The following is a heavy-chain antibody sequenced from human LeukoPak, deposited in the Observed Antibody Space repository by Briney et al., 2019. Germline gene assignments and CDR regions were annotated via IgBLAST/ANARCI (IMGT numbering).Heavy chain of an antibody. Sequence: GGSLRLSCAASGFTFSSYWMSWVRQAPGKGLEWVANIKQDGSEKYYVDSVKGRFTISRDNAKNSLYLQMNSLSAEDTAVYYCARDPTPEYSSSSGDYWGQGTLVTVSS. CDR2: IKQDGSEK. J-gene: IGHJ4*02. V-gene: IGHV3-7*01. CDR1: GFTFSSYW. CDR3: ARDPTPEYSSSSGDY. D-gene: IGHD6-6*01.